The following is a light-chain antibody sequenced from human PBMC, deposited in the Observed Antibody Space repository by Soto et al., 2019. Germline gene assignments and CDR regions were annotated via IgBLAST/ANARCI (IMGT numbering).Light chain of an antibody. CDR3: HSYDSNNQV. Sequence: NFMLTQPHSVSESPGKTVTISCTRISGRIASNYVQWYQQRPGTSPTIVIYDDNQRPSGVPDRFSGSIDSSSNSASLTISGLKTEDEADYYCHSYDSNNQVFGGGTKVTVL. V-gene: IGLV6-57*01. J-gene: IGLJ3*02. CDR1: SGRIASNY. CDR2: DDN.